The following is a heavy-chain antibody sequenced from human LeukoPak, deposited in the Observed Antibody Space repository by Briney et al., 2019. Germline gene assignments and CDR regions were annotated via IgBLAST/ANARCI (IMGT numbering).Heavy chain of an antibody. CDR2: IYYSGST. D-gene: IGHD3-10*01. Sequence: SETLSLTCTVSGGSIRSYYWSWIRQPPGKGLEWIGYIYYSGSTNYNPSLKSRVTISVDTSKNQFSLKLSSVTAADTAVYYCARESYSGSDNAFDIWGQGTMVTVSS. V-gene: IGHV4-59*01. J-gene: IGHJ3*02. CDR3: ARESYSGSDNAFDI. CDR1: GGSIRSYY.